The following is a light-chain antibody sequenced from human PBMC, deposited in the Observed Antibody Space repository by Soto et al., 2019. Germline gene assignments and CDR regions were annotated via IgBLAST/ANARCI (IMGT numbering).Light chain of an antibody. CDR1: QSVNSNY. CDR2: GAS. Sequence: TELTQSPTSLSLSPGDTAALSCGASQSVNSNYLAWYQQKPGQAPRLLIYGASRRATGIPDRFTGSGSGTDFTLTISRLEPEDFAVYYCQLYVSSPWAFGQGAKVDIK. CDR3: QLYVSSPWA. V-gene: IGKV3-20*01. J-gene: IGKJ1*01.